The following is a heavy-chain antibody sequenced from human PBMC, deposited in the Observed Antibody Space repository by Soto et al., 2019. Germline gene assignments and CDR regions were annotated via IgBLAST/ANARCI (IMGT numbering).Heavy chain of an antibody. CDR3: ATYLMGDFDY. D-gene: IGHD1-26*01. Sequence: WTWIRQHPEKGLEWIGYIHSSGTTYYNPSLKSRLSMSVETSKNQFSLRLSSVTAADTAVYYCATYLMGDFDYWGQRTLVTVSS. CDR2: IHSSGTT. V-gene: IGHV4-31*02. J-gene: IGHJ4*02.